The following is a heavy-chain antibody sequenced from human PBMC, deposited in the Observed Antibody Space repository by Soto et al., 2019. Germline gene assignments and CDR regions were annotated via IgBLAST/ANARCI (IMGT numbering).Heavy chain of an antibody. CDR2: ISAYNGNT. J-gene: IGHJ4*02. V-gene: IGHV1-18*01. CDR3: AGHYDISGYGWVYDFES. CDR1: GHIFTSYG. Sequence: QIQLVQSGAEVKNPGASVKVSCEASGHIFTSYGFSWVRQAPGQGLEWMGWISAYNGNTEYAEKLQGRVTWTTDTSTRTGYMELRSLRSDDTAVYYCAGHYDISGYGWVYDFESWGQGTLVTVSS. D-gene: IGHD3-22*01.